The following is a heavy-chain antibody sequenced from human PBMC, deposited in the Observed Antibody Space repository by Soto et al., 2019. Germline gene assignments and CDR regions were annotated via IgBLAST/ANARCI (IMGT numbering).Heavy chain of an antibody. Sequence: SETLSLTCSVSGGSISGSYLSWIRQSPGKVLEWLGYVYYTGSTNYSPSLRSRVSISVDTSTNEFSLRLSSVTAADTAVYFCARSVAVPGAHIDYWGQGTQVTVSS. J-gene: IGHJ4*02. CDR2: VYYTGST. CDR3: ARSVAVPGAHIDY. D-gene: IGHD6-19*01. V-gene: IGHV4-59*01. CDR1: GGSISGSY.